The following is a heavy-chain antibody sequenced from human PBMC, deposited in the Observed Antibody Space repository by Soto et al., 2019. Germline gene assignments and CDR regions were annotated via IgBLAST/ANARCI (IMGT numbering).Heavy chain of an antibody. J-gene: IGHJ4*02. V-gene: IGHV3-23*01. Sequence: GGSLRLSCAGSGFTFSNFAMSWVRQAPGKGLEWVSAMSGGGDNTDYADSVKGRFTISRDNSKNTLYLQMNSLRAEDTAVYYCATHCTSTTCYYYLGQGTLVTVSS. CDR2: MSGGGDNT. D-gene: IGHD2-2*01. CDR3: ATHCTSTTCYYY. CDR1: GFTFSNFA.